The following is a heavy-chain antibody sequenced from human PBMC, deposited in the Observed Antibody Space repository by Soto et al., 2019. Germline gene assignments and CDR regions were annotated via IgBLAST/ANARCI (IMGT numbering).Heavy chain of an antibody. Sequence: QVQLVESGGGVVQPGRSLRLSCAASGFTFSSYAMHWVRQAPGKGLEWVAVISYDGSNKYYADSVKGRFTISRDNSNNSLYLQMNSLRAEDKAVYYCARASSGWYKDAFDIWGQGTMVTVSS. V-gene: IGHV3-30-3*01. CDR2: ISYDGSNK. CDR3: ARASSGWYKDAFDI. CDR1: GFTFSSYA. J-gene: IGHJ3*02. D-gene: IGHD6-19*01.